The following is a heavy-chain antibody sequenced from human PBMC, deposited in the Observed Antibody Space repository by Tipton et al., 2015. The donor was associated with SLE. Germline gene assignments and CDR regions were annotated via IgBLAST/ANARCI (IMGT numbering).Heavy chain of an antibody. CDR1: GYTLIGYY. D-gene: IGHD3-3*01. Sequence: QLVQSGAEVKKPGASVKVSCKASGYTLIGYYMHWVRQAPGQGLEWMGWINPNSGGTNYAQNFQGRVTMTRDTSISTAYMELSRLGSDDTAVYYCARGIFGGVIIPVLDYWGQGTLITVSS. CDR2: INPNSGGT. CDR3: ARGIFGGVIIPVLDY. V-gene: IGHV1-2*02. J-gene: IGHJ4*02.